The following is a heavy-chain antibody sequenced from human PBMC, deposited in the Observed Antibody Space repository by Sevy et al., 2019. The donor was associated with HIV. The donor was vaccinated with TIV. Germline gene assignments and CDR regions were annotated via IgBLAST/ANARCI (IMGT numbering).Heavy chain of an antibody. D-gene: IGHD5-12*01. CDR3: ASTSHSGYDYGAFDY. V-gene: IGHV3-21*01. Sequence: GGSLRLSCAASGFTFSSYSMNWVRQAPGKGLEWVSSISSSSYIYYADSVKGRFTISRDNAKNSLYLQMNSLRAEDTAVYYCASTSHSGYDYGAFDYWGQGTLVTVSS. J-gene: IGHJ4*02. CDR2: ISSSSYI. CDR1: GFTFSSYS.